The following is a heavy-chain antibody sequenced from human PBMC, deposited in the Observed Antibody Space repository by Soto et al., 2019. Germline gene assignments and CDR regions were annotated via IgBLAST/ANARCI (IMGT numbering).Heavy chain of an antibody. V-gene: IGHV3-30*18. CDR3: AKDLLHNTVTTCGS. D-gene: IGHD4-17*01. CDR1: GFTFGSHG. CDR2: ISYHGNDK. J-gene: IGHJ5*02. Sequence: QVQLVESGGGVVQPGRSLRLSCAASGFTFGSHGMHWVRQAPGKGLEWVAVISYHGNDKYYADSVKGRFTISRDNFKSTLYLQMSSLRAEDTAISFCAKDLLHNTVTTCGSWGQGTLVTVSS.